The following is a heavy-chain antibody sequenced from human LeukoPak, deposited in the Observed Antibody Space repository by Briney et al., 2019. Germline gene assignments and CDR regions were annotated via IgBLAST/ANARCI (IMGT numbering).Heavy chain of an antibody. V-gene: IGHV3-53*04. Sequence: PGGSLRLSCAASGFTVSSNYMSWVRQAPGKGLEWVSVIYSGGNAYYADSVKGRFTISRHNSKNTLYLQMNSLRAEDTAVYYCARLVVPAAFDPWGQGTLVTVSS. CDR1: GFTVSSNY. D-gene: IGHD2-2*01. CDR2: IYSGGNA. J-gene: IGHJ5*02. CDR3: ARLVVPAAFDP.